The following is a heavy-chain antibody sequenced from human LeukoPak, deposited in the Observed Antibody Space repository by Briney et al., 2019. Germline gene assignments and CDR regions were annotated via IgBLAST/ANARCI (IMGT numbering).Heavy chain of an antibody. CDR1: GFTFSDYW. D-gene: IGHD3-22*01. V-gene: IGHV3-74*01. CDR2: INTDGSIT. Sequence: PGGSLRLSCAASGFTFSDYWIHWVRQAPGKGLVWVSRINTDGSITNYADSVKGRFSISRDNAKNTLYLQMNSLRAEDTAVYYCAKDFADKYYYDSSGYFKLIDYWGQGTLVTVSS. CDR3: AKDFADKYYYDSSGYFKLIDY. J-gene: IGHJ4*02.